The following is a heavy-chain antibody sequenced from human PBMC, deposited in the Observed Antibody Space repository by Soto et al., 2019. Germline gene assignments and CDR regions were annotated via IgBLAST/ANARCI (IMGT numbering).Heavy chain of an antibody. Sequence: ASVKVSCKASGYSFTTYIFHWVRQAPGQRLEWMGWINAGNGDTKYSQEFQGRVTITSDTSAGTAYMELSSLRSEDTAVYYCARDPGYSYGYNWGQGTLVTVSS. V-gene: IGHV1-3*03. CDR2: INAGNGDT. J-gene: IGHJ4*02. D-gene: IGHD5-18*01. CDR3: ARDPGYSYGYN. CDR1: GYSFTTYI.